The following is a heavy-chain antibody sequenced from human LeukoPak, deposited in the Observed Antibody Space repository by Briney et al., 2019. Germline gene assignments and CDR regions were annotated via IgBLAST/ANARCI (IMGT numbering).Heavy chain of an antibody. CDR1: GSTFTSYG. CDR2: ISAYNGNT. V-gene: IGHV1-18*01. J-gene: IGHJ3*02. CDR3: ARDYGDYGEDAFDI. D-gene: IGHD4-17*01. Sequence: ASVKVSCKASGSTFTSYGISWVRQAPGQGLEWMGWISAYNGNTNYAQKLQGRVTMTTDTSTSTAYMELRSLRSDDTAVYYCARDYGDYGEDAFDIWGQGTMVTVSS.